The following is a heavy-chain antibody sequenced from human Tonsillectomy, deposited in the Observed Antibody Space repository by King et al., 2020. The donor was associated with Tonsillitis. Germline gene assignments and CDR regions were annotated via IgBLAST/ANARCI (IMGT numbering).Heavy chain of an antibody. CDR3: AKEYYDILTGYYARPFDY. CDR1: GFTFSSYA. D-gene: IGHD3-9*01. CDR2: ISGSGGSI. J-gene: IGHJ4*02. Sequence: VQLVQSGGGLVQPGGSLRLSCAASGFTFSSYAMSWVRQAPGKGLEWVSAISGSGGSIYYADSVKGRFTISRDNSKNTLYLQVNSLRAEDTAVYYCAKEYYDILTGYYARPFDYSGQGTLVTVSS. V-gene: IGHV3-23*04.